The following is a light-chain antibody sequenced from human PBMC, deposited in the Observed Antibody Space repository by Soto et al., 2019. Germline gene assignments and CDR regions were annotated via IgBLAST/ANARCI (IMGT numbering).Light chain of an antibody. Sequence: DIVMTQSPDSLALSLGERATINCKSSQSILYSSSNENCLAWYQQRPGQPPKLLIYWASSRESGVPDRFSGSGSVTDFTLTISSLQAEDVAVYYCQQYYSTPVTFGQGTKLEIK. J-gene: IGKJ2*01. CDR3: QQYYSTPVT. CDR1: QSILYSSSNENC. V-gene: IGKV4-1*01. CDR2: WAS.